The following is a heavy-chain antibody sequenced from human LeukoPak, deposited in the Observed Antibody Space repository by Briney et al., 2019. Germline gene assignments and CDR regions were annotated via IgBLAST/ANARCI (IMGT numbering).Heavy chain of an antibody. Sequence: GGSLRLSCAASGFTFSSYAMSWVRQAPGKGLEWVSAISGSGGSTYYADSVKGRFTISRDNSKSTLYLQMNSLRAEDTAVYYCAKAGSGSYSGYWGQGTLVTVSS. CDR2: ISGSGGST. D-gene: IGHD3-10*01. CDR1: GFTFSSYA. CDR3: AKAGSGSYSGY. V-gene: IGHV3-23*01. J-gene: IGHJ4*02.